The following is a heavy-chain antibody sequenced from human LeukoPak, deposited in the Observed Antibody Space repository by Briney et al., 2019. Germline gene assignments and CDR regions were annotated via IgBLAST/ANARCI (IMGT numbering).Heavy chain of an antibody. CDR3: ARVTYVDDMLYQYFDY. J-gene: IGHJ4*02. CDR1: GASVTTHY. CDR2: FYYSGST. V-gene: IGHV4-59*08. Sequence: SETLSLTCTVSGASVTTHYWSWIRQPPGKGLEWIGSFYYSGSTNYSPSLNSRVTISLDTSKNQFSLRLTSVTAADTALYYCARVTYVDDMLYQYFDYWGQGILVTVSS. D-gene: IGHD4-17*01.